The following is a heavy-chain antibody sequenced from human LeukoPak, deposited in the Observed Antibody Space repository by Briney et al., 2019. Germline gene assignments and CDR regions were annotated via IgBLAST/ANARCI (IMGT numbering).Heavy chain of an antibody. V-gene: IGHV1-18*01. J-gene: IGHJ5*02. CDR1: GYTFTSYG. Sequence: ASVKVSCKAPGYTFTSYGISWVRQAPGQGLEWMGWISAYNGNTNYAQKLQGRVTMTTDTSTSTAYMELRSLRSDNTAVYYCARDLATEKDSSGWYPHNWFDPWGQGTLVTVSS. D-gene: IGHD6-19*01. CDR3: ARDLATEKDSSGWYPHNWFDP. CDR2: ISAYNGNT.